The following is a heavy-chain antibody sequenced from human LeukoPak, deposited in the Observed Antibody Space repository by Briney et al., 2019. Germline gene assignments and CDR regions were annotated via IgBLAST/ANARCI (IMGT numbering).Heavy chain of an antibody. D-gene: IGHD3-22*01. Sequence: SETLSLTCAVYGGSLSGYYWSWIRQPPGKGLEWIGYIYYSGSTNYNPSLKSRVTISVDTSKNQFSLKLSSVTAADTAVYYCAREWNGYYYANFDYWGQGTLVTVSS. V-gene: IGHV4-59*01. CDR3: AREWNGYYYANFDY. J-gene: IGHJ4*02. CDR1: GGSLSGYY. CDR2: IYYSGST.